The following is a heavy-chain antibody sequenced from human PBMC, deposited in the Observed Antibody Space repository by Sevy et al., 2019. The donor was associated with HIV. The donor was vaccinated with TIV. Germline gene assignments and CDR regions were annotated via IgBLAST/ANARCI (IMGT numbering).Heavy chain of an antibody. Sequence: GGSLRLSCAASEFTVSNSYRSWVRQAPGKGLEWVSIIYSGVTTSYADSVRGRFTISRDNSKNTLSLQMNSLRAEDTAVYYCARLSVYYYDSSGYYTTGNAFDIWGQGTMVTVSS. CDR3: ARLSVYYYDSSGYYTTGNAFDI. CDR1: EFTVSNSY. V-gene: IGHV3-53*01. CDR2: IYSGVTT. J-gene: IGHJ3*02. D-gene: IGHD3-22*01.